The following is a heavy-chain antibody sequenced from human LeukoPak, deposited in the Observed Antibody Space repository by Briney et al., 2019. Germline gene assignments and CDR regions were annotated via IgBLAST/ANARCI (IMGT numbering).Heavy chain of an antibody. Sequence: AGGSLRLSCAASGFTFSSYGMHWVRQAPGKGLEWVAVISYDGSNKYYADSVKGRFTISRDNSKNTLYLQMNSLRAEDTAVYYCARDATAYGAFDIWGQGTMVTVSS. D-gene: IGHD2-15*01. CDR3: ARDATAYGAFDI. V-gene: IGHV3-30*03. J-gene: IGHJ3*02. CDR2: ISYDGSNK. CDR1: GFTFSSYG.